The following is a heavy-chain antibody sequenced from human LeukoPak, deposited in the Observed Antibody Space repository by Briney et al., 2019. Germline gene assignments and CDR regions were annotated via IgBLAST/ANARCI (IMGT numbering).Heavy chain of an antibody. D-gene: IGHD2-2*02. V-gene: IGHV1-8*03. CDR2: MNPNSGNT. CDR1: GYTFTSYD. CDR3: ARDRGYCSSTSCYTFDY. Sequence: ASVKVSCKASGYTFTSYDINWVRQATGQGLEWMGWMNPNSGNTGYAQKFQGRVTITRNTSISTAYMELSSLRSEDTAVYYCARDRGYCSSTSCYTFDYWGLGTLVTVSS. J-gene: IGHJ4*02.